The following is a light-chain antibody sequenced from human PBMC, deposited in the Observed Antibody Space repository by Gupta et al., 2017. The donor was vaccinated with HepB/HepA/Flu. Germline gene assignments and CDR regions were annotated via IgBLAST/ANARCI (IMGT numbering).Light chain of an antibody. V-gene: IGKV3-11*01. CDR1: PSVSSY. J-gene: IGKJ1*01. CDR2: DAS. CDR3: QQRSNWAWT. Sequence: DIVLTHSPPTLSLSPGERATLSCRASPSVSSYLAWYQQKPGQAPRLLIYDASNRATGLPARFSGSGAGTDFTLTISSLEPEDFAVYYCQQRSNWAWTFGQGTKVEIK.